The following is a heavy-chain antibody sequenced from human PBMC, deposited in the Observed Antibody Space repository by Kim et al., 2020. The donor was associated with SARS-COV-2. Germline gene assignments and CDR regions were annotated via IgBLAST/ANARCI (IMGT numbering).Heavy chain of an antibody. V-gene: IGHV1-3*01. CDR3: ARDRRIEFDY. D-gene: IGHD2-15*01. J-gene: IGHJ4*02. CDR2: NT. Sequence: NTKYSQKVQGRVHSTRDTSASTAYMELSSLRSEDTAVYYCARDRRIEFDYWGQGTLVTVSS.